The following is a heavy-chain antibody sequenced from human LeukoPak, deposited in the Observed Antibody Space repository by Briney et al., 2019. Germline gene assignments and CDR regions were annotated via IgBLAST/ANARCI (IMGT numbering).Heavy chain of an antibody. J-gene: IGHJ4*02. D-gene: IGHD3-16*01. CDR1: GFTFSSYA. CDR2: ISGSGGST. V-gene: IGHV3-23*01. Sequence: GGSLRLSCAASGFTFSSYAMSWVRQAPGKGLEWVSAISGSGGSTYYADSVKGRFTISRDNSRDTLYLQMNSLRAADTAVYYCAKGYYDYVWGSYYFDYWGQGTLVTVSS. CDR3: AKGYYDYVWGSYYFDY.